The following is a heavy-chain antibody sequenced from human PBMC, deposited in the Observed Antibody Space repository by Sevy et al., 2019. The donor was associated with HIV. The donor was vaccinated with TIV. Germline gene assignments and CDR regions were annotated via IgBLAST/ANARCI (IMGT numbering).Heavy chain of an antibody. CDR1: GFTFDDYA. J-gene: IGHJ6*02. D-gene: IGHD2-2*01. Sequence: GGSLRLSCAASGFTFDDYAMHWVRQAPGKGLEWVSGISWNSGSIGYADSVKGRFTISRDNAKNSLYLQMNSLRAEDTALYYCAKDAGSCSSTSCRADYYYGMDVWGQGTTVTVSS. V-gene: IGHV3-9*01. CDR2: ISWNSGSI. CDR3: AKDAGSCSSTSCRADYYYGMDV.